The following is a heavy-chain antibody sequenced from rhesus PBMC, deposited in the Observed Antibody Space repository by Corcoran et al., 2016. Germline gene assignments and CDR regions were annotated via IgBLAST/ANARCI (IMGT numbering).Heavy chain of an antibody. V-gene: IGHV4-122*02. Sequence: QLQLQESGPGLVKPSETLSLTCAVSGYSISSGYGWSWIRQPPGKGLEWIGYISYSGSTSYNPSLKSRVTMSRNTSKNRFSLKLSSVTAADTAVYYCARDGDYYSGRPLGALDSWGQGVVVTVSS. CDR3: ARDGDYYSGRPLGALDS. J-gene: IGHJ6*01. CDR1: GYSISSGYG. D-gene: IGHD3-16*01. CDR2: ISYSGST.